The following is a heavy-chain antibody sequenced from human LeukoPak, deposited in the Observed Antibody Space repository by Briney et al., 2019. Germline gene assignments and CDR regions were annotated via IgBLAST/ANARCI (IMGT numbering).Heavy chain of an antibody. V-gene: IGHV4-39*07. J-gene: IGHJ4*02. CDR1: GGSISSSTYY. CDR3: ARENSNSWYLDY. CDR2: IYYSGAT. Sequence: PSETLSLTCTVSGGSISSSTYYWAWIRQPPGKGLEWIGSIYYSGATYYNPSLKSRATISEDTSKNQFSLKLSSVTAADTAVYYCARENSNSWYLDYWGQGTLVTVSS. D-gene: IGHD6-13*01.